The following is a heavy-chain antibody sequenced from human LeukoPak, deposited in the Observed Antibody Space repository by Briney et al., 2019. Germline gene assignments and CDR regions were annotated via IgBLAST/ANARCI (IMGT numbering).Heavy chain of an antibody. V-gene: IGHV1-18*01. Sequence: GASVKVSCKASGGTFSSYAISWVRQAPGQGLEWMGWISAYNGNTNYAQKLQGRVTMTTDTSTSTAYMELRSLRSDDTAVYYCARTPNFYDSSGYYSDYWGQGTLVTVSS. CDR3: ARTPNFYDSSGYYSDY. J-gene: IGHJ4*02. CDR2: ISAYNGNT. D-gene: IGHD3-22*01. CDR1: GGTFSSYA.